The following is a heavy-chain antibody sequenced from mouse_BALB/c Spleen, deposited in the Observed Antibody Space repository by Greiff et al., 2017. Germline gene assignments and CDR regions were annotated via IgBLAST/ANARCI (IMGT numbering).Heavy chain of an antibody. J-gene: IGHJ4*01. V-gene: IGHV5-12-2*01. Sequence: EVQVVESGGGLVQPGGSLKLSCAASGFTFSSYTMSWVRQTPEKRLEWVAYISNGGGSTYYPDTVKGRFTISRDNAKNTLYLQMSSLKSEDTDMYYCARRYYGSSYGAMDYWGQGTSVTVSS. CDR2: ISNGGGST. CDR3: ARRYYGSSYGAMDY. CDR1: GFTFSSYT. D-gene: IGHD1-1*01.